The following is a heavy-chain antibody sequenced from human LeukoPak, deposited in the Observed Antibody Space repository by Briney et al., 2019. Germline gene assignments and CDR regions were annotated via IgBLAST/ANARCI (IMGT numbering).Heavy chain of an antibody. J-gene: IGHJ4*02. CDR1: GITFTNYA. Sequence: GGSLRLSCAASGITFTNYAMSWVRQAPGKGLEWVSSISVSGGITYYADSVKGRFTISRDNSKNTLYLQMNSLRAEDTAIYYCAGGSGHGFGHWECWGQGTLVTASS. D-gene: IGHD3/OR15-3a*01. CDR3: AGGSGHGFGHWEC. CDR2: ISVSGGIT. V-gene: IGHV3-23*01.